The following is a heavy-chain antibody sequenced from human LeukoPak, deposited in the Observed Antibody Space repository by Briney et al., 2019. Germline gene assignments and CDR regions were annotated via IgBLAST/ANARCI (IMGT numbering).Heavy chain of an antibody. CDR2: IRYDGSNK. V-gene: IGHV3-30*02. D-gene: IGHD3-10*01. Sequence: GGSLRLSCAASGFTFSSYGMHWVRQAPGKGLEWVAFIRYDGSNKYYAESVKGRFTISRDNSRNTLYLQMNSLRAEDTALYYCAKRRFPSFGADDYWGQGTLVTVSS. CDR1: GFTFSSYG. J-gene: IGHJ4*02. CDR3: AKRRFPSFGADDY.